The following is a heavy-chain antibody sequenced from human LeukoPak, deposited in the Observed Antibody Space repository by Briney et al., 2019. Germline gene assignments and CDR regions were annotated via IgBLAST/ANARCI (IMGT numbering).Heavy chain of an antibody. D-gene: IGHD1-1*01. Sequence: ASVKVSCKASGCTFTGYYMHWVRQAPGQGLEWMGWINPNSGGTNYAQKFQGRVTMTRDTSISTAYMELSRLRSDDTAVYYCARLVGTTDAFDIWGQGTMVTVSS. J-gene: IGHJ3*02. CDR2: INPNSGGT. V-gene: IGHV1-2*02. CDR3: ARLVGTTDAFDI. CDR1: GCTFTGYY.